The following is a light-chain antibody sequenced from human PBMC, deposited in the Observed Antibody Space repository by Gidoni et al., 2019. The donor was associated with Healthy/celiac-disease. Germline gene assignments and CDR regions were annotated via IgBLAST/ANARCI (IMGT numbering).Light chain of an antibody. J-gene: IGKJ4*01. CDR3: QQRSNWPRLT. CDR1: QSVSSY. V-gene: IGKV3-11*01. Sequence: VLTQSPATLSFSPGERATLSCRASQSVSSYLAWYQQKPGQAPRLLSYDASNRATGIPARFSGSGSGTDFTLTISSLEREDFAVYYCQQRSNWPRLTFGGGTKVEIK. CDR2: DAS.